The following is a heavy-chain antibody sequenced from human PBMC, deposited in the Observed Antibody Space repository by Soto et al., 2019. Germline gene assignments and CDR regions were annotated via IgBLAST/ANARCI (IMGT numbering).Heavy chain of an antibody. CDR3: ARWLKSSSSLDY. D-gene: IGHD6-6*01. Sequence: SVKVSCKASGGTFSSYAISWVRQAPGQGLEWMGGIIPIFGTANYAQKFQGRVTITADESTSTAYMELSSLRSEDTAVYYCARWLKSSSSLDYWGQAPRVTFSS. J-gene: IGHJ4*02. CDR2: IIPIFGTA. CDR1: GGTFSSYA. V-gene: IGHV1-69*13.